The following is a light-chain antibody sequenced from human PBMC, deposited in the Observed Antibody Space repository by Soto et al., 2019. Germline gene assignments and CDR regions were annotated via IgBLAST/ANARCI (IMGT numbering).Light chain of an antibody. CDR2: DNN. J-gene: IGLJ1*01. Sequence: QSVLTQPPSVSAAPRQKVTISCSGSSSNIRDNYVSWYQQLPGTAPKLLIYDNNKRPSGIPDRFSGSKSGTSATLGITGLQAEDEGDYYCQSYDSSLSGYVFGTGTKVTVL. CDR1: SSNIRDNY. CDR3: QSYDSSLSGYV. V-gene: IGLV1-51*01.